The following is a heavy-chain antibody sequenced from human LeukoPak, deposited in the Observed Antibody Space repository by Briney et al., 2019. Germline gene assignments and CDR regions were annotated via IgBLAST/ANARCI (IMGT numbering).Heavy chain of an antibody. CDR3: ARGRGYDSGTYNYAFSDY. Sequence: GRSLRLSCAASGFTFNNYALHWVRQAPGKGLEWVAVIWYDGSNKYYADSVKGRFTISRDNSKNTLYLQMNSLRAEDTAVYYCARGRGYDSGTYNYAFSDYWGQGTLVTVSS. CDR1: GFTFNNYA. V-gene: IGHV3-33*08. CDR2: IWYDGSNK. J-gene: IGHJ4*02. D-gene: IGHD3-22*01.